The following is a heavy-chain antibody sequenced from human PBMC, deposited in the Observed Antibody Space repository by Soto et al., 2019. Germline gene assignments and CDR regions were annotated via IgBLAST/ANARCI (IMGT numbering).Heavy chain of an antibody. CDR1: GFSFSNYN. J-gene: IGHJ4*02. V-gene: IGHV3-48*02. CDR2: ITDSSDTV. CDR3: ARDFGHGYYLDY. D-gene: IGHD3-3*01. Sequence: GSLRLSCVASGFSFSNYNMNWVRRAPGKGLEWVSYITDSSDTVHYADSVRGRFTISRDNAESSLYLQMNSLRDEDTAVYFCARDFGHGYYLDYWGRGTLVTVSS.